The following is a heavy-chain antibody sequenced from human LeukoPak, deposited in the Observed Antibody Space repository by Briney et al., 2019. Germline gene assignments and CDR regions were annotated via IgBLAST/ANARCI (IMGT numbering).Heavy chain of an antibody. D-gene: IGHD1-1*01. J-gene: IGHJ6*03. Sequence: GGSLRLSCAASGFTFSSYWMSWVRQAPGKGLEWVATIRQDGSQKYYVDSVKGRFTISRDNAKNSLYLQMNSLRAEDTALYHCARVLRLERPYYYYYMDVWGKGTTVTISS. CDR2: IRQDGSQK. CDR1: GFTFSSYW. CDR3: ARVLRLERPYYYYYMDV. V-gene: IGHV3-7*03.